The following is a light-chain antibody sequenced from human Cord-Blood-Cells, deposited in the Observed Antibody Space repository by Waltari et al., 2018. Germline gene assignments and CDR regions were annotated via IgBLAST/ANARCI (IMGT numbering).Light chain of an antibody. V-gene: IGLV1-40*01. J-gene: IGLJ3*02. CDR1: SSNIGAGYD. Sequence: QSVLTQPPSVSGAPGQRVTISCTGSSSNIGAGYDVHWYQQLPGTAPKLLSYGNSNRPYGVPDRFSGSKSGTSASLAITGLQAEDEADYYCQSYDSSLSVWVFGGGTKLTVL. CDR3: QSYDSSLSVWV. CDR2: GNS.